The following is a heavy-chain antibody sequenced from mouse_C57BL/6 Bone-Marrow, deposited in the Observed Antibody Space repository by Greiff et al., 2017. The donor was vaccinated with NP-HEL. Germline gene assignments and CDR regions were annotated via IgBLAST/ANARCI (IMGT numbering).Heavy chain of an antibody. D-gene: IGHD2-1*01. CDR3: AREGNIYYFDY. CDR1: GYTFTDSY. Sequence: QVQLQQSGAELVRPGASVKLSCKASGYTFTDSYINWVKQRPGQGLEWIARIYPGSGNTYYNEKFKGKATLTAEKSSSTAYMQLSSLTSEDSAVYFCAREGNIYYFDYWGQGTTLTVSS. CDR2: IYPGSGNT. J-gene: IGHJ2*01. V-gene: IGHV1-76*01.